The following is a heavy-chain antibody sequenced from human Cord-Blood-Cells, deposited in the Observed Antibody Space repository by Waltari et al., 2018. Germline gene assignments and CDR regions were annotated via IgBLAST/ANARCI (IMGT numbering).Heavy chain of an antibody. Sequence: QVQLVQSGAEVKKPGAQVKVSCKPSGGTFSSYALSCVRPGPGQGLEWMGGIIPILGIANYAQKFQGRVTITADESTSTAYMELSSLRSEDTAVYYCARTRDYGGNVRDWYFDLWGRGTLVTVSS. CDR1: GGTFSSYA. J-gene: IGHJ2*01. V-gene: IGHV1-69*04. CDR2: IIPILGIA. CDR3: ARTRDYGGNVRDWYFDL. D-gene: IGHD4-17*01.